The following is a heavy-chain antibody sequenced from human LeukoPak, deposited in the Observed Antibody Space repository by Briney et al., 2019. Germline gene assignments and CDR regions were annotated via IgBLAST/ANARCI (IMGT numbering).Heavy chain of an antibody. CDR3: ARAYQSIAAAGTSWFDP. CDR2: INHSGST. J-gene: IGHJ5*02. D-gene: IGHD6-13*01. V-gene: IGHV4-34*01. CDR1: GGSFSGYY. Sequence: SETPSLTCAVYGGSFSGYYWSWIRQPPGKGLEWIGEINHSGSTNYNPSLKSRVTISVDTSKDQFSLKLSSVTAADTAVYYCARAYQSIAAAGTSWFDPWGQGTLVTVSS.